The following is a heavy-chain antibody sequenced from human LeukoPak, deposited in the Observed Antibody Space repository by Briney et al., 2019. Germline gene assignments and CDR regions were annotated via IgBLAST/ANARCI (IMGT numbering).Heavy chain of an antibody. V-gene: IGHV3-21*01. CDR1: GFNFNSYS. D-gene: IGHD3-16*01. J-gene: IGHJ4*02. Sequence: GGSLRLSCAASGFNFNSYSFNWVRQAPGKGLEWVSSISSRNTYIFYADSVKGRFNISRDDAKNSLFLHMNNLRGEDTAVYYCTRMAYYEDSNGYALDYWGQGALVTVSS. CDR2: ISSRNTYI. CDR3: TRMAYYEDSNGYALDY.